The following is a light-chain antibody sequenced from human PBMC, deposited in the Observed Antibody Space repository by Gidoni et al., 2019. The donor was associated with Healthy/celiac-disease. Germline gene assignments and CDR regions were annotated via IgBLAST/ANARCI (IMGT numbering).Light chain of an antibody. CDR1: QSLLHSNGYNY. V-gene: IGKV2-28*01. J-gene: IGKJ1*01. Sequence: DIVMTQSPLSLPVTPGEPASSSCRSSQSLLHSNGYNYLDWYLQKPGQSPQLLIYLGSNRASGVPDRFSCSGSGTDFTLKISRVEAEDVGVYYCMQALQTPWTFGQGTKVEIK. CDR2: LGS. CDR3: MQALQTPWT.